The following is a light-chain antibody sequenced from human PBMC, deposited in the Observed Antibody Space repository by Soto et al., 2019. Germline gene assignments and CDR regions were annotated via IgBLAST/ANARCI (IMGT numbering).Light chain of an antibody. CDR2: EVN. Sequence: QSVLAQPASVSGSPGQSIAISCTGTSSDVGSYDRVSWYHHHPGKAPTLMIYEVNKRPSGVSDRFSGSKSGNTASLTISGLQAEDEADYYCCSSVGGPIWVFGGGTKLTVL. CDR3: CSSVGGPIWV. V-gene: IGLV2-23*02. CDR1: SSDVGSYDR. J-gene: IGLJ3*02.